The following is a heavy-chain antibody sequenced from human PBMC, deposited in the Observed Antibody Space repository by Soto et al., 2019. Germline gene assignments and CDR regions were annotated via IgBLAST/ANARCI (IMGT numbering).Heavy chain of an antibody. V-gene: IGHV3-23*01. D-gene: IGHD4-4*01. CDR3: AKDDDYSNYYFDY. CDR1: GFTFSSYA. Sequence: EVQLLESGGGLVQPGGSLRLSCAASGFTFSSYAMSWVRQAPGKGLEWVSAISGSGGSTYYADSVKGRFTISRDNSKNTLYPQMNSLRAEDTAVYYCAKDDDYSNYYFDYWGQGTLVTVSS. J-gene: IGHJ4*02. CDR2: ISGSGGST.